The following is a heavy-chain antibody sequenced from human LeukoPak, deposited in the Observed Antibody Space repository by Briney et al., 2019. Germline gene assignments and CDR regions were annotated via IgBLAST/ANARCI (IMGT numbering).Heavy chain of an antibody. CDR3: ARINYYYYGMDV. CDR2: IKEDGGEK. Sequence: GGSLRLSCSCAASGITFDTYWMHWVRQSPGKGLEWVAAIKEDGGEKYYVDSVKGRFTISRDKAKNSLHLQMNSLRAEDTAVYYCARINYYYYGMDVWGQGTTVTVSS. CDR1: GITFDTYW. J-gene: IGHJ6*02. V-gene: IGHV3-7*01.